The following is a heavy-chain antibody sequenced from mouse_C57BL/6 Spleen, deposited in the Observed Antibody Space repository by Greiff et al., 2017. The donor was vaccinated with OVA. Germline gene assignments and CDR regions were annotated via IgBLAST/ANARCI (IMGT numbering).Heavy chain of an antibody. J-gene: IGHJ2*01. V-gene: IGHV1-55*01. CDR1: SYTFTSYW. CDR3: ARYYYGSSPYFDY. CDR2: IYPGSGST. Sequence: QVQLQQPGAELVKPGASVKMSCKASSYTFTSYWITWVKQRPGQGLEWIGDIYPGSGSTNYNEKFKSKATLTVDTSSSTAYMQLSSLTSEDSAVYYCARYYYGSSPYFDYWGQGTTLTVSS. D-gene: IGHD1-1*01.